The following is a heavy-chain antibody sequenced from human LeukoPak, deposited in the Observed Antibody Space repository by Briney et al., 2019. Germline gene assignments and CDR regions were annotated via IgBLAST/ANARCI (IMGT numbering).Heavy chain of an antibody. CDR1: GGTFSSYA. Sequence: SVKVSCKASGGTFSSYAISWVRQAPGQGLEWMGGIIPIFGTANYAQKFQGRVTITTDESTSTAYMELSSLRSEDTAVYYCAREEEDYYDSSGLFDPWGQGTLVTVSS. CDR2: IIPIFGTA. CDR3: AREEEDYYDSSGLFDP. V-gene: IGHV1-69*05. J-gene: IGHJ5*02. D-gene: IGHD3-22*01.